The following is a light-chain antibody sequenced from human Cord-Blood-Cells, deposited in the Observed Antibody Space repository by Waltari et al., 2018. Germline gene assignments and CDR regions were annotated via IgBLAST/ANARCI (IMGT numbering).Light chain of an antibody. J-gene: IGLJ3*02. Sequence: QSALTPPASVSGSPGQSITISCTGTSSDVGGYNYVSWYQQHPGKAPKLMIYDVSNRPSGVSNRFSGSKSGNTASLTISGLQAEDEADYYCSSYTSSSTLVLGGGTKLTVL. V-gene: IGLV2-14*01. CDR1: SSDVGGYNY. CDR2: DVS. CDR3: SSYTSSSTLV.